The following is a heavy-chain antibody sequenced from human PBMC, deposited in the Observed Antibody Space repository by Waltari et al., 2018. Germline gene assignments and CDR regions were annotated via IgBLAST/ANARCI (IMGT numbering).Heavy chain of an antibody. CDR2: IYHSGTT. J-gene: IGHJ4*02. CDR3: ARDRYSGSPKLYYFDY. Sequence: QVQLQESGPGLVKPSETLSLTCTVSGYSISRGYDWGWIRQPPGKGLEWIGNIYHSGTTYYNPSLKSRVTISVDTSKNQLSLKLNSVTAADTAVYYCARDRYSGSPKLYYFDYWGQGALVTVSS. V-gene: IGHV4-38-2*02. CDR1: GYSISRGYD. D-gene: IGHD6-13*01.